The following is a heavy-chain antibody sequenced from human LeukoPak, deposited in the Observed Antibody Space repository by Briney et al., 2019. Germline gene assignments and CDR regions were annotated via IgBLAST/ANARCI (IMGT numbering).Heavy chain of an antibody. D-gene: IGHD3-22*01. Sequence: PGGSLRFSCAASGFTFSSYWMSWVRQAPGKGLVWVSRINSDGSSTSYADSVKGRFTISRDNAKNTLYLQMNSLRAEDTAVYYCARGLTYYDSSGYYSNWFDPWGQGTLVTVSS. V-gene: IGHV3-74*01. CDR1: GFTFSSYW. CDR3: ARGLTYYDSSGYYSNWFDP. CDR2: INSDGSST. J-gene: IGHJ5*02.